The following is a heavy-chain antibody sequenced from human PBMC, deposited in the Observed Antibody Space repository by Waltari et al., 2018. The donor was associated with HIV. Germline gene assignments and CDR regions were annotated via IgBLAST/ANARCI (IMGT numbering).Heavy chain of an antibody. V-gene: IGHV4-59*01. CDR3: ARSSSSWSSYWYFDL. CDR1: AGSISSYY. J-gene: IGHJ2*01. D-gene: IGHD6-13*01. Sequence: QVQLQESGPGLVKPSETLSLTCTVPAGSISSYYWSWLRQPPGKGLEWLGYIYYSGNTNFNPSLKSRVTISLDTSKNQFSLKLTSVTAADTAVYYCARSSSSWSSYWYFDLWGRGTLVNVSS. CDR2: IYYSGNT.